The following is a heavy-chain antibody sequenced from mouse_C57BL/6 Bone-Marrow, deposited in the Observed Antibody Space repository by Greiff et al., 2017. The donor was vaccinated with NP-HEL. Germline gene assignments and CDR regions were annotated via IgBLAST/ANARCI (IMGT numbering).Heavy chain of an antibody. CDR3: ARPGYYYGSSHWYFDV. J-gene: IGHJ1*03. V-gene: IGHV5-17*01. CDR1: GFTFSDYG. D-gene: IGHD1-1*01. CDR2: ISSGSSTI. Sequence: DVMLVESGGGLVKPGGSLKLSCAASGFTFSDYGMHWVRQAPEKGLEWVAYISSGSSTIYYADTVKGRFTISRDNAKNTLFLQMTSLRSEDTAMYYCARPGYYYGSSHWYFDVWGTGTTVTVSS.